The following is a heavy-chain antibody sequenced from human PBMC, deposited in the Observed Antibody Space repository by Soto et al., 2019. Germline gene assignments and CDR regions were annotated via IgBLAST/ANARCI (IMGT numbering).Heavy chain of an antibody. Sequence: EVQLVESGGGLVKPGGSLRLSCAASGFTFSNAWMSWVRLAPGKGLEWVGRIKSKTDGGTTDYAAPVKGRFTISRDDSKNTLYLQMNSLKTEDTAVYYCTTELIVGAVAALPAFDYWGQGTLVTVSS. J-gene: IGHJ4*02. CDR2: IKSKTDGGTT. CDR3: TTELIVGAVAALPAFDY. CDR1: GFTFSNAW. V-gene: IGHV3-15*01. D-gene: IGHD6-19*01.